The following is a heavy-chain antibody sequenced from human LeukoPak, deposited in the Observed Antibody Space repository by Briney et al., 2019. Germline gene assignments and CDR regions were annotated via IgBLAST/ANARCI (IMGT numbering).Heavy chain of an antibody. CDR1: GGSISSYY. Sequence: SETLSLTCTVSGGSISSYYWSWIRQPPGKGLEWIGYIYYSGSTNYNPSLKSRVTISVDTSKNQFSLKLSSVTAADTAVYYCARDPTHRYWGQGTLVTVSS. CDR2: IYYSGST. CDR3: ARDPTHRY. J-gene: IGHJ4*02. V-gene: IGHV4-59*01.